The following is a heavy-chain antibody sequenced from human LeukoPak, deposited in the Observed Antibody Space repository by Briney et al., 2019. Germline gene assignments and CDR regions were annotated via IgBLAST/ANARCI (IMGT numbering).Heavy chain of an antibody. Sequence: SETLSLTCTVSGGSISSDYWSWIRQPPGKGLEWIGHIYHSGNTNYSPSLNSRVTISQDSSQNQISLELSSVTAADTAVYYCARHAGYYDSSGYYYDAFDIWGQGTMVTVSS. J-gene: IGHJ3*02. CDR1: GGSISSDY. CDR3: ARHAGYYDSSGYYYDAFDI. CDR2: IYHSGNT. D-gene: IGHD3-22*01. V-gene: IGHV4-59*08.